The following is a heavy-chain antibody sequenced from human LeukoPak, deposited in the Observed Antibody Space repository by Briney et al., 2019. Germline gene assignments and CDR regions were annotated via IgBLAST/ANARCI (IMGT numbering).Heavy chain of an antibody. D-gene: IGHD3-10*01. Sequence: NPGGSLRLSCAASGFTFSSYSMNWVRQAPGKGLEWVSSISSSSSYIYYADSVKGRFTISRDNAKNSLYLQMNSLRAEDTAVYYCARESRGSGSSPDYWGQGTLVTVSS. CDR2: ISSSSSYI. J-gene: IGHJ4*02. CDR3: ARESRGSGSSPDY. CDR1: GFTFSSYS. V-gene: IGHV3-21*01.